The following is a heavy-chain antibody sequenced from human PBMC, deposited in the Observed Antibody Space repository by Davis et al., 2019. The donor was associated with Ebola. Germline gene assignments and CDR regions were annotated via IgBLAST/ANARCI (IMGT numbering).Heavy chain of an antibody. D-gene: IGHD2-21*01. V-gene: IGHV1-18*01. CDR3: ARVHKLALCGGDCYSYYYYGMDV. CDR2: ISAFKTDT. J-gene: IGHJ6*02. Sequence: ASVKVSCKASGYTLSSYGITWVRQAPGQGLEWMGWISAFKTDTNYAQNFQGRVTMTTDTSTSTAYMELRSLRSDDTAVYYCARVHKLALCGGDCYSYYYYGMDVWGQGTTVTVSS. CDR1: GYTLSSYG.